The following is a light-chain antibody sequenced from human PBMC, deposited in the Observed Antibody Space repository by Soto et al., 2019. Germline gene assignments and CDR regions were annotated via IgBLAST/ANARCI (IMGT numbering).Light chain of an antibody. Sequence: DIPMTQGRASRSASVGYSVTITCRASQTISSLFEWYQQKPGKAPELLSFSASKLQNGVPSRFSGRGSGTAFTLTITSLRPEDFATYYCQQTYSPPGTFGQGTKVDI. V-gene: IGKV1-39*01. CDR2: SAS. CDR3: QQTYSPPGT. CDR1: QTISSL. J-gene: IGKJ1*01.